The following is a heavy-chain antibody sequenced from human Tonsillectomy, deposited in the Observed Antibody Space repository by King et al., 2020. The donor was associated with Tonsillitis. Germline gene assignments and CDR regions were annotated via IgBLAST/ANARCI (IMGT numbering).Heavy chain of an antibody. J-gene: IGHJ4*02. V-gene: IGHV3-64D*06. Sequence: VKLVESGGGLVQPGGSLRLSCSASGFTFSSYAMHLVRQAPGKGLEYVSAISSNGGSTYYADSVKGRFTISRDNSKNTLYLQMSSLRAEDTAVYYCVKGGYGSGSYYNSFDYWGQGTLVTVSS. CDR2: ISSNGGST. CDR3: VKGGYGSGSYYNSFDY. CDR1: GFTFSSYA. D-gene: IGHD3-10*01.